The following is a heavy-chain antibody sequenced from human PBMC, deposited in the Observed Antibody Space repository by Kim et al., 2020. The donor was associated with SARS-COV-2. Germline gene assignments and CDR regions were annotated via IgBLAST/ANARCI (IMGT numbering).Heavy chain of an antibody. CDR3: ARDTGKAGNPPDY. D-gene: IGHD6-19*01. Sequence: GGSLRLSCAASGFTFSSYSMNWVRQAPGKGLEWVSSISSSSSYIYYADSVKGRFTISRDNAKNSLYLQMNSLRAEDTAVYYCARDTGKAGNPPDYWGQGTLVTVSS. CDR1: GFTFSSYS. J-gene: IGHJ4*02. V-gene: IGHV3-21*01. CDR2: ISSSSSYI.